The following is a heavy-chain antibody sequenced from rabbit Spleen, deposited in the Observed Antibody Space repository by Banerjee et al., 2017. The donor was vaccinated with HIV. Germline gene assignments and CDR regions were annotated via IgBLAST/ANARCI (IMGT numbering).Heavy chain of an antibody. CDR3: ARRDHFNGGVDL. V-gene: IGHV1S45*01. CDR2: INTYTGKA. J-gene: IGHJ4*01. Sequence: QEQLEESGGDLVKPGASLTLTCTASGFSFSDRDVMCWVRQAPGKGLQWIACINTYTGKAVYATWAKGRFTISRTSSTTVTLQMTSLTAADTATYFCARRDHFNGGVDLWGQGTLVTVS. CDR1: GFSFSDRDV. D-gene: IGHD2-1*01.